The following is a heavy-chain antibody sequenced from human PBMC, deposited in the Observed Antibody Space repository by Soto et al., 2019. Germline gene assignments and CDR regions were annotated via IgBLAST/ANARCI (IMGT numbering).Heavy chain of an antibody. V-gene: IGHV3-73*01. Sequence: EVQLVESGGGLVQPGGSLKLSCAASGFIFSGSAVHWVRQASGKGLEWVGRILSKAGNYATAYPASMKGRFTISRDDSENTAFLQMHSLKPEDTAVYYCIRGGSPYYYDYWGQGTLVAVAS. J-gene: IGHJ4*02. CDR1: GFIFSGSA. CDR2: ILSKAGNYAT. CDR3: IRGGSPYYYDY.